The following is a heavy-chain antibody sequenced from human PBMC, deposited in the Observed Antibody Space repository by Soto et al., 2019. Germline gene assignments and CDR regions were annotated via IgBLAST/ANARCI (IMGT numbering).Heavy chain of an antibody. Sequence: SETLSLTCAVFGDSMDNNRWWSWVRQSPGKGLEWIGEITRSGSTYYNPSLKSRVTISVDTSKNQFSLQLSSVTAADTAVYYCARGWGRIFDYWGQGTLVTVS. CDR2: ITRSGST. V-gene: IGHV4-4*02. J-gene: IGHJ4*02. CDR3: ARGWGRIFDY. CDR1: GDSMDNNRW. D-gene: IGHD7-27*01.